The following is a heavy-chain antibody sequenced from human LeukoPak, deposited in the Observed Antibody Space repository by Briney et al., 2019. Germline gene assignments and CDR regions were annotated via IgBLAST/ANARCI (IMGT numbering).Heavy chain of an antibody. Sequence: SETLSLTCTVSGGSISSSSYYWGWIRQPPGKGLEWIGSTYYSGSTYYNPSLKSRVTISVDTSKNQFSLKLSSVTAADTAVYYCARDREQWLDIWGQGTMVTVSS. CDR1: GGSISSSSYY. V-gene: IGHV4-39*07. D-gene: IGHD6-19*01. J-gene: IGHJ3*02. CDR3: ARDREQWLDI. CDR2: TYYSGST.